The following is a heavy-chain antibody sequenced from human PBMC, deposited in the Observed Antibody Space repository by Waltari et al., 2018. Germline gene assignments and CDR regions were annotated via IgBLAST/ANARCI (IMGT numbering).Heavy chain of an antibody. Sequence: QLRLVHFAAERPTPGACVKVPCAASGQPFGGHYIHWVRQVPGQKIEWMRWRDSSDGTKSADKVRHRVSMPRDTALTTVYVELGGLTSADSGVYACARASRGGTFCAFDVWGRGTMVIVSA. J-gene: IGHJ3*01. D-gene: IGHD3-16*01. CDR3: ARASRGGTFCAFDV. CDR2: RDSSDGT. CDR1: GQPFGGHY. V-gene: IGHV1-2*02.